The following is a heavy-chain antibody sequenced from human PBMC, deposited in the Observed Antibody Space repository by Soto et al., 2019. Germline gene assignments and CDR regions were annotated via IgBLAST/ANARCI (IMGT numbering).Heavy chain of an antibody. CDR1: GGTFSSYA. Sequence: QVQLVQSGAEVKKPGSSVKVSCKASGGTFSSYAISWVRQAPGQGLEWMGGIIPIFGTANYAQKFQGRVTITADESTSTAYMELSSLRSEDTAAYYCARELRFLPHRYYYYGMDVWGQGTTVTVSS. D-gene: IGHD3-3*01. J-gene: IGHJ6*02. V-gene: IGHV1-69*12. CDR3: ARELRFLPHRYYYYGMDV. CDR2: IIPIFGTA.